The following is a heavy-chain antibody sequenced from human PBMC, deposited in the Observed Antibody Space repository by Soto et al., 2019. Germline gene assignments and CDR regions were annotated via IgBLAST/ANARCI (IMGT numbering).Heavy chain of an antibody. CDR1: GYTFTGYY. D-gene: IGHD3-10*01. J-gene: IGHJ4*02. CDR3: ARGGAYGYYFDY. Sequence: ASVKVSCTASGYTFTGYYMHWVRQAPGQGLEWMGWINPNSGGTNYAQKFQGWVTMTRDTSISTAYMELSRLRSDDTAVYYCARGGAYGYYFDYWGQGTLVTVSS. V-gene: IGHV1-2*04. CDR2: INPNSGGT.